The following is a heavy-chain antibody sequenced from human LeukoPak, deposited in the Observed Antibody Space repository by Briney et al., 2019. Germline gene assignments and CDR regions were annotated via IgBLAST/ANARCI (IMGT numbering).Heavy chain of an antibody. V-gene: IGHV4-39*02. CDR1: DDSISSSSLF. CDR2: ISYSGTT. Sequence: SETLSLTCTVSDDSISSSSLFWGWIRQPPGKGLEWIGSISYSGTTYYNPSLKSRVTISVDTSKNRFSLNLSSVTAADTAVYYCARDWLFGSFDIWGQGTMVTVSS. D-gene: IGHD3-9*01. CDR3: ARDWLFGSFDI. J-gene: IGHJ3*02.